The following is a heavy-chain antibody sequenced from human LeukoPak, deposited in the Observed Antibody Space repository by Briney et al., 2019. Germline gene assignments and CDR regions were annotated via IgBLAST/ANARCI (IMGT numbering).Heavy chain of an antibody. CDR3: AKDQRITVAGFYYFNY. Sequence: GGSLRLSCAASGFTFSSYAMSWVRQAPGNGLEWVSSISGGGDTTYYADSVKGRFTISRDNSKNTLYLQMNSLRAEDTAIYYCAKDQRITVAGFYYFNYWGQGSLVTVSS. CDR2: ISGGGDTT. J-gene: IGHJ4*02. V-gene: IGHV3-23*01. CDR1: GFTFSSYA. D-gene: IGHD6-13*01.